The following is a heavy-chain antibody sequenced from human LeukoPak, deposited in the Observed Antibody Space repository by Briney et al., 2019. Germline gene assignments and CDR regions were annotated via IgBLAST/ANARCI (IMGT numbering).Heavy chain of an antibody. CDR3: AIGVVLTSIDY. J-gene: IGHJ4*02. Sequence: SETLSLTCTVSGGSISSYYWSWIRQPAGKALEWNGRIYISGSTNYNPSLKSRVTMSVDTSKNQFSLKLSSVTAADTAMYYCAIGVVLTSIDYWGQGTLVTVSS. CDR2: IYISGST. CDR1: GGSISSYY. D-gene: IGHD3-16*01. V-gene: IGHV4-4*07.